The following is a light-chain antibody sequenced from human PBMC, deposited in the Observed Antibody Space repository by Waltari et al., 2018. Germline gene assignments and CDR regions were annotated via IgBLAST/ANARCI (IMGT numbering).Light chain of an antibody. Sequence: QSALTQHASVSGSPGQSITISCTSDVGNYHLVSWYQQRPGTAPKLKIYGATKRPSGVSDRFSGSKSVNTASLTISGLQAEDEADYYCCTFTSSGTWVFGGGTKLTVL. J-gene: IGLJ2*01. CDR3: CTFTSSGTWV. CDR2: GAT. CDR1: SDVGNYHL. V-gene: IGLV2-23*01.